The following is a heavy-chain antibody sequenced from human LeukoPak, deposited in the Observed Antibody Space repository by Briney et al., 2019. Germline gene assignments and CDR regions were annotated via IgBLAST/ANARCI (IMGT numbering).Heavy chain of an antibody. D-gene: IGHD3-10*01. J-gene: IGHJ4*02. V-gene: IGHV4-34*01. CDR3: ARSGSGPIDY. CDR1: GGSFSGYY. Sequence: SETLSLTCAVYGGSFSGYYWSWIRQPPGKGLEWIGEINHSGSTNYNPSLKSRVTISVDTSKNQFSLKLSSVTAADTAVYYCARSGSGPIDYWGQGTLVTVSS. CDR2: INHSGST.